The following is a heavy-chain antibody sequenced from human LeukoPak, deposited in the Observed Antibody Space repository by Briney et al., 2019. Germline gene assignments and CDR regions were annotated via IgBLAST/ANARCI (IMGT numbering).Heavy chain of an antibody. Sequence: PSETLSLTCAVYGGSFSGYSWSWIRQPPGKGLEWIGEINHSGSTNYNPSLKSRVTISVDTSKKQFSLKLSSVTAADTAVYYCARIVPYNYGYVDYWGQGTLVTVSS. CDR3: ARIVPYNYGYVDY. CDR1: GGSFSGYS. D-gene: IGHD5-18*01. J-gene: IGHJ4*02. V-gene: IGHV4-34*01. CDR2: INHSGST.